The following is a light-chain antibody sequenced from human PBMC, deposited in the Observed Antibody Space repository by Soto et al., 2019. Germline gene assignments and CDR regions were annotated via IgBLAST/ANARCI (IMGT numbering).Light chain of an antibody. CDR1: SSNIGKDY. V-gene: IGLV1-51*01. Sequence: SVLKQPPSVSAAPGQKVAISWSGSSSNIGKDYVSWYHQLPGTAPTLLIYDNNKRPSRIPDRFSGSKSGTSATLGITGLQTGDEADYYCATCDSSLRALGFGTGTKVTVL. CDR2: DNN. CDR3: ATCDSSLRALG. J-gene: IGLJ1*01.